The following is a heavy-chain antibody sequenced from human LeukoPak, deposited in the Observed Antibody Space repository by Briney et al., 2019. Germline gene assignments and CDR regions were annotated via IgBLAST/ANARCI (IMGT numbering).Heavy chain of an antibody. Sequence: KPSETLSLTCTVSGSMSDYYWGWIRPPPGEGLEWIGTVYYSGNTYYNPSLKSRVTISVDTSKNQFSLRLSSVTAADTAVYYCARDSEINWFYKWGQGILVTVSS. CDR2: VYYSGNT. V-gene: IGHV4-39*07. CDR1: GSMSDYY. D-gene: IGHD3-10*01. CDR3: ARDSEINWFYK. J-gene: IGHJ4*02.